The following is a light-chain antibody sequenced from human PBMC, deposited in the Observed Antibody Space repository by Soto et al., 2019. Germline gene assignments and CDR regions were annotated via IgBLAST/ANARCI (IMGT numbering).Light chain of an antibody. V-gene: IGKV3-20*01. CDR2: ATS. Sequence: EIVLTQSPGTLSLSPGERATLSCRASQNINTRYSAWYQQKPGQPPSLLIFATSTKASGIPDRFSGSGSGRDFTLTISRLELEDSGVYFCQQYDDSARYIFGQGTYLDIK. CDR3: QQYDDSARYI. J-gene: IGKJ2*01. CDR1: QNINTRY.